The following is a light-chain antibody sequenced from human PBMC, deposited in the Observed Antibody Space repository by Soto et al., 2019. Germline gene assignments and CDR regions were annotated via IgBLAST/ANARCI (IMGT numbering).Light chain of an antibody. Sequence: DIQMTQSPSSLSASVGDRVTITCRASQSISSYVNWYQQKPGKAPKLLIYAASSLQSGLPSSFSGSGSGTDFTLTISSLHHEYSATYFCQQLNSYPQTFGQGTRLDI. J-gene: IGKJ5*01. CDR3: QQLNSYPQT. CDR2: AAS. V-gene: IGKV1-39*01. CDR1: QSISSY.